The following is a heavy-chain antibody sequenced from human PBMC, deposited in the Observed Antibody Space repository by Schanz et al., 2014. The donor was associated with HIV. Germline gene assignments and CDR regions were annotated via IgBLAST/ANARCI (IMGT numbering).Heavy chain of an antibody. CDR3: AKPEYDSRGNSQSHFDY. CDR2: ISYDGSRK. D-gene: IGHD3-22*01. CDR1: GFSFDTFG. Sequence: QVQLVESGGGVVQPGRSLRLSCAGSGFSFDTFGIHWVRQAPGKGLEWLAVISYDGSRKHFADSVNGRFTISRDNSKNTLYLQMTTLRIDDTAVYYCAKPEYDSRGNSQSHFDYWGQGTLVTVSS. J-gene: IGHJ4*02. V-gene: IGHV3-30*18.